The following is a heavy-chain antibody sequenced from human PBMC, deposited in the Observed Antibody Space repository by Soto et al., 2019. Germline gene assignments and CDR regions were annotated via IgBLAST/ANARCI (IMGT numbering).Heavy chain of an antibody. D-gene: IGHD1-26*01. CDR2: ISYDGSNT. Sequence: LRLSCAASGFSISDYGMEWVRQAPGKGLEWVALISYDGSNTYYADSVKGRFTISRDNSKDTLFLQMTGLRREDTAVYYCAKGAGDRLSLGMDVWGQGTTVTVSS. V-gene: IGHV3-30*18. CDR3: AKGAGDRLSLGMDV. CDR1: GFSISDYG. J-gene: IGHJ6*02.